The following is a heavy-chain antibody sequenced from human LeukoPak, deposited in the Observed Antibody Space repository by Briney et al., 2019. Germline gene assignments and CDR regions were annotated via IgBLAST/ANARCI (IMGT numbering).Heavy chain of an antibody. CDR1: GFTFSSYA. Sequence: GGSLRLSCAASGFTFSSYAMTWVRQAPGKGLEWVSSISINSGGTYYADSVKGRFTISRDNSKNTLYLQMNSLRAEDTAVYYCARGESGYYHYWGQGTLVTVSS. CDR2: ISINSGGT. V-gene: IGHV3-23*01. CDR3: ARGESGYYHY. D-gene: IGHD3-22*01. J-gene: IGHJ4*02.